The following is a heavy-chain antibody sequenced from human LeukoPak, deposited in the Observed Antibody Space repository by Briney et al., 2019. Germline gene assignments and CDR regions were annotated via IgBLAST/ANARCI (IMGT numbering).Heavy chain of an antibody. CDR2: IYHSGST. CDR1: GYSISSGYY. CDR3: ARGDEYLDY. Sequence: PSETLSHTCTVSGYSISSGYYWGWIRQPPGKGLEWIGSIYHSGSTYYNPSLKSRVTISVDTSKNQFSLKLSSVTAADTAVYYCARGDEYLDYWGQGTLVTVSS. J-gene: IGHJ4*02. V-gene: IGHV4-38-2*02.